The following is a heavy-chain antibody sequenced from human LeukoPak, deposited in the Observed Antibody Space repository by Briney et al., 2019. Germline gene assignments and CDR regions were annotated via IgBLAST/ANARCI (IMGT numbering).Heavy chain of an antibody. CDR3: ARDSRIVAPYDYYYYMDV. CDR1: GYTFTGYY. Sequence: ASVKVSCKASGYTFTGYYMHWVRQAPGQGLEWMGWINPNSGGTNYAQKFQGRVTMTRDTSISTAYMELSRLRSEDTAVYYCARDSRIVAPYDYYYYMDVWGKGTTVTISS. J-gene: IGHJ6*03. D-gene: IGHD5-12*01. V-gene: IGHV1-2*02. CDR2: INPNSGGT.